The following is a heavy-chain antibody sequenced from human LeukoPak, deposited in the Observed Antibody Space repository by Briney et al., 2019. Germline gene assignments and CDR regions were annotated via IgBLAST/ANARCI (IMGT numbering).Heavy chain of an antibody. CDR2: IQYDGSNK. Sequence: GGSLRLSCAASGLSFSSYGMHWVRQAPGKGLEWVAFIQYDGSNKFYADSVKGRFTISRDNSKNTLYLQMNSLKTEDTAVYYCTTGPKSLFSDYWGQGTLVTVSS. V-gene: IGHV3-30*12. J-gene: IGHJ4*02. D-gene: IGHD3-10*01. CDR3: TTGPKSLFSDY. CDR1: GLSFSSYG.